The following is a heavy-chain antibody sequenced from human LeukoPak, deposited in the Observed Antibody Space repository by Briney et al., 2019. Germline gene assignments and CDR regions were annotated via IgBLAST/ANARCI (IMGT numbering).Heavy chain of an antibody. D-gene: IGHD2-21*01. CDR1: GYTFTSHY. V-gene: IGHV1-46*01. CDR3: FINQKTAYEMDV. J-gene: IGHJ6*02. Sequence: SEKVSFKASGYTFTSHYMHRLRKAPGQGLEEMGISNPSGGSTSYAQKFQGRVTMTRDTSTSTVYMELSSLRSEDTAVYYFFINQKTAYEMDVWGQGTTVTVSS. CDR2: SNPSGGST.